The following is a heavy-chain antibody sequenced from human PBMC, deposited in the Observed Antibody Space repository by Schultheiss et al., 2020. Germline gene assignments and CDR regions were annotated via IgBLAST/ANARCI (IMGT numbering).Heavy chain of an antibody. CDR3: ARKNYGDYEVDWFDP. Sequence: GGSLRLSCAASGFTFSSYSMNWVRQAPGKGLEWVSYISSSSSTIYYADSVKGRFTISRDNAKNSLYLQMNSLRAEDTAVYYCARKNYGDYEVDWFDPWGQGTLVTVSS. CDR1: GFTFSSYS. J-gene: IGHJ5*02. CDR2: ISSSSSTI. D-gene: IGHD4-17*01. V-gene: IGHV3-48*04.